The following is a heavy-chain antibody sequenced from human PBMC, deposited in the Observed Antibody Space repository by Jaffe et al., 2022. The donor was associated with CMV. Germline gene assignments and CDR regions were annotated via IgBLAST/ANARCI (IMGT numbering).Heavy chain of an antibody. CDR3: AKDLRDVTTIDY. J-gene: IGHJ4*02. V-gene: IGHV3-30*18. Sequence: QVQLVESGGGVVQPGRSLRLSCAASGFTFSSYGMHWVRQAPGKGLEWVAVISYDGSNKYYADSVKGRFTISRDNSKNTLYLQMNSLRAEDTAVYYCAKDLRDVTTIDYWGQGTLVTVSS. D-gene: IGHD4-17*01. CDR2: ISYDGSNK. CDR1: GFTFSSYG.